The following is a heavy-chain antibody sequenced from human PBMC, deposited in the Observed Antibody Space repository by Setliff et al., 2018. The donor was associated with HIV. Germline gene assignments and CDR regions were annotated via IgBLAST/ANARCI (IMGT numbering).Heavy chain of an antibody. V-gene: IGHV3-30*03. CDR2: ISYHERDT. Sequence: PGGSLRLSCGASGFTFNNYGMHWVRRAPGKGLEWVASISYHERDTFYADSVKGRFTISRDNSKNMLYLQMNSLSTEDTAVYYCVRDRHIVARYFDNWGQGTLVTVSS. J-gene: IGHJ4*02. CDR3: VRDRHIVARYFDN. D-gene: IGHD6-6*01. CDR1: GFTFNNYG.